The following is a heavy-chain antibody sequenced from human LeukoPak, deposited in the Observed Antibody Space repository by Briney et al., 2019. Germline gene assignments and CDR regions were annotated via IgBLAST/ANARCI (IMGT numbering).Heavy chain of an antibody. CDR3: ARGQGTVTTH. CDR1: GGSFSDYY. Sequence: SETLSLTCAVYGGSFSDYYWSWIRQPPGKGLEWIGEINHSGSANYNPSLMSRVTISLDTSKNHFSLNLSSVTAADTAVYYCARGQGTVTTHWGQGTLVTVSS. D-gene: IGHD4-11*01. J-gene: IGHJ4*02. CDR2: INHSGSA. V-gene: IGHV4-34*01.